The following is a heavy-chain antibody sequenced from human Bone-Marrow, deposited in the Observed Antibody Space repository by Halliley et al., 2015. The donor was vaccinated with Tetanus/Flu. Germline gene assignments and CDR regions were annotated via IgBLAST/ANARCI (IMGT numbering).Heavy chain of an antibody. CDR3: VGGVGWLPDY. J-gene: IGHJ4*02. CDR1: GFSISDYW. CDR2: IEKDGSEK. D-gene: IGHD1-26*01. Sequence: SLRLSCAASGFSISDYWMNWVRQAPGKGLEWVANIEKDGSEKNYVDSVKGRFTISRDNAKNSLYLQMDSLRVEDTALYYCVGGVGWLPDYWGQGTLVTVSP. V-gene: IGHV3-7*01.